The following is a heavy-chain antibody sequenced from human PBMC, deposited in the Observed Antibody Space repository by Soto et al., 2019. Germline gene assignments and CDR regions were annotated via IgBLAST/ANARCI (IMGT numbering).Heavy chain of an antibody. D-gene: IGHD6-13*01. CDR1: GFNCDDYA. J-gene: IGHJ1*01. Sequence: GGSLRLSCAASGFNCDDYAMHWVRQVPGKGLEWVSGINWNSVSIDYADSVKGRFTISRDNAKNSLYLQMNSLRAEDTALYYCSKDLYSSINPRGGYFQHWGQGTLVTVSS. CDR3: SKDLYSSINPRGGYFQH. V-gene: IGHV3-9*01. CDR2: INWNSVSI.